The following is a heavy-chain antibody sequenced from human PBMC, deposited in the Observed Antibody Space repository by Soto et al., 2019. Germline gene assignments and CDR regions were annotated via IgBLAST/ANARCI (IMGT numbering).Heavy chain of an antibody. CDR3: ARIEYSSPLYYYYGMDV. J-gene: IGHJ6*02. V-gene: IGHV1-2*02. CDR1: GGTFTGYY. D-gene: IGHD6-6*01. CDR2: INPNSGGT. Sequence: QVQLVQSGAEVKKPGSSVKVSCKASGGTFTGYYMHWVRQAPGQGLEWMGWINPNSGGTNYAQKFQGRVTMTRDTSISTAYMELSRLRSDDTAVYYCARIEYSSPLYYYYGMDVWGQGTTVTVSS.